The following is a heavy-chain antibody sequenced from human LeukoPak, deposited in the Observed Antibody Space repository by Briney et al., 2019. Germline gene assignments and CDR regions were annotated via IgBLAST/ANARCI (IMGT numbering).Heavy chain of an antibody. CDR1: GYTFTSYG. J-gene: IGHJ4*02. Sequence: ASVKVSCKASGYTFTSYGISWVRQAPGQGLEWMGWISAYNGNTNYAQKLQGRVTMTTDTSTSTAYMELRSLRSDDTAVYYCARDLNSVYCSSTSCYGGDYWGQGTLVTVSS. D-gene: IGHD2-2*01. CDR2: ISAYNGNT. V-gene: IGHV1-18*01. CDR3: ARDLNSVYCSSTSCYGGDY.